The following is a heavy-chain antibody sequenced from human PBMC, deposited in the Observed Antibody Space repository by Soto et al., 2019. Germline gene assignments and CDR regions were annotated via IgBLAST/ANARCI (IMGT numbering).Heavy chain of an antibody. D-gene: IGHD6-19*01. V-gene: IGHV1-69*01. Sequence: QVQLVQSGAEVKKPGSSVKVSCKASGGTFSSYAISWVRQAPGQGLEWMGGIIPIFGTANYAQKFQGRVTITADESTSTAYTGLNSLRSEDTAVYYCARGYSSGWYNWFDPWGQGTLVTVSS. CDR1: GGTFSSYA. J-gene: IGHJ5*02. CDR2: IIPIFGTA. CDR3: ARGYSSGWYNWFDP.